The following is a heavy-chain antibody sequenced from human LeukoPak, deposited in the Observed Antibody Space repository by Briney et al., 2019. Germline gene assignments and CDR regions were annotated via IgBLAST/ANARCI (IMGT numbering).Heavy chain of an antibody. D-gene: IGHD6-13*01. V-gene: IGHV3-30*02. CDR1: GFTFSSYG. CDR3: AKDRVFHFQH. J-gene: IGHJ1*01. CDR2: IRYDGSNK. Sequence: GGSLRLSCAASGFTFSSYGMHWVRQAPGKGLEWVAFIRYDGSNKYYADSVKGRFTISRDNSKNTLYLQVNSLRAEDTAVYYCAKDRVFHFQHWGQGTLVTVSS.